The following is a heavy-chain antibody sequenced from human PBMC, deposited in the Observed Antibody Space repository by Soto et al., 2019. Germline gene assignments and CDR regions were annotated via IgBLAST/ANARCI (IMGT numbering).Heavy chain of an antibody. CDR3: AKGLYSGSWYSDN. CDR1: GFTFSGYV. Sequence: GGSLRLSCAASGFTFSGYVMHWVRQAPGKGLEWVAIMSFDGSYKNYADPVRGRFTISRDNSKNTLYLQMNSLRRDDTAVYYCAKGLYSGSWYSDNWGQGTLVTVSS. J-gene: IGHJ4*02. V-gene: IGHV3-30*18. CDR2: MSFDGSYK. D-gene: IGHD6-13*01.